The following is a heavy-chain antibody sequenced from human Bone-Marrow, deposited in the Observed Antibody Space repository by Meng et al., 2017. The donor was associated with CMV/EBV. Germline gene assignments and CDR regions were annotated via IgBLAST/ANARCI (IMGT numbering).Heavy chain of an antibody. Sequence: SVKVSCKASGYTFTGYYMHWVRQAPGQGLEWMGGIIPILGIANYAQKFQGRVTITADKSTSTAYMELSSLRSEDTAVYYCASHTVYDFWSGSYYYYGMDVWGQGTTVTVSS. V-gene: IGHV1-69*10. CDR1: GYTFTGYY. J-gene: IGHJ6*02. D-gene: IGHD3-3*01. CDR3: ASHTVYDFWSGSYYYYGMDV. CDR2: IIPILGIA.